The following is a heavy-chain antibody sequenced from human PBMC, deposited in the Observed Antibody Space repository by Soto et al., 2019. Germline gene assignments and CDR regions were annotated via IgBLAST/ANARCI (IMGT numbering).Heavy chain of an antibody. D-gene: IGHD2-21*02. Sequence: QVQVVQSGPELKKPGASVKVSCKAQGYIFTKYGIGWVLQAPGHGLEWMGLINVYNGDRKVAQKFQDRVSMTTDTATDTAYMELKSLRSGDTAVYYCARLHLGGDLMLNWFDPWGKGTLVTVSS. J-gene: IGHJ5*02. CDR1: GYIFTKYG. CDR3: ARLHLGGDLMLNWFDP. V-gene: IGHV1-18*01. CDR2: INVYNGDR.